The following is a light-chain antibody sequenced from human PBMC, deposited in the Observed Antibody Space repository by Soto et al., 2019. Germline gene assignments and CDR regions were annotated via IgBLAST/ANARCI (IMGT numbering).Light chain of an antibody. CDR3: QQSYSSAWT. CDR1: ETIRVY. V-gene: IGKV1-39*01. Sequence: DIQMAQFPASLSASVGDSVTITCRSSETIRVYLNWYQHRPGKAPRILIYGATRIQMGVPPRFRGRVSGTEYTLTSINLQPDDIATYYCQQSYSSAWTFGQGTKV. J-gene: IGKJ1*01. CDR2: GAT.